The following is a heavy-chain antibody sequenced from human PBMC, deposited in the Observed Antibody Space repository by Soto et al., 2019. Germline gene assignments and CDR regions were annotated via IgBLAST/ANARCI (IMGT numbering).Heavy chain of an antibody. D-gene: IGHD1-20*01. V-gene: IGHV3-23*01. CDR3: TRETVAGITGLDY. CDR1: GFNVGAFA. J-gene: IGHJ4*02. Sequence: EVQLLESGGDLVQPGGYLRLSCAASGFNVGAFAVNWVRQAPGKGLWWVSGLSVSDAFIYYADSVRGRFSISRDASEIILYLQINSLRVDDTALYYCTRETVAGITGLDYWGPGTLVTVSS. CDR2: LSVSDAFI.